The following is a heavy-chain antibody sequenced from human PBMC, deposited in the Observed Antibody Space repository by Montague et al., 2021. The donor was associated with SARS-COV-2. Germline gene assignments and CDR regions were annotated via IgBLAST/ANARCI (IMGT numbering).Heavy chain of an antibody. D-gene: IGHD1-1*01. CDR3: ARDRIGTTYGVDV. CDR2: MYSTGTA. CDR1: GYPISRAYY. V-gene: IGHV4-38-2*02. J-gene: IGHJ6*02. Sequence: SETLSLTCAVSGYPISRAYYWGWLRQAPGKGLEWLGSMYSTGTAYYNPSLKSRVHISVDTGTNRFSLRLTSVTAADTAIYYCARDRIGTTYGVDVWGQGTTVTVSS.